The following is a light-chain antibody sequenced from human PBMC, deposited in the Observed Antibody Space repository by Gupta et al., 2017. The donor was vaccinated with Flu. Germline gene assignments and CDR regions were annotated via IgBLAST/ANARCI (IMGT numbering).Light chain of an antibody. Sequence: QSVLTQPPSVSGAPGQRVTISCTGSNSNIGAGYDVHWYQHVPGAAPKLLIYGNNNRPSGFPDRFSASKSGASASLAIAGLQAEDEADYYCHSDDSRRPNFVFGGGTKVAVL. CDR2: GNN. J-gene: IGLJ1*01. V-gene: IGLV1-40*01. CDR1: NSNIGAGYD. CDR3: HSDDSRRPNFV.